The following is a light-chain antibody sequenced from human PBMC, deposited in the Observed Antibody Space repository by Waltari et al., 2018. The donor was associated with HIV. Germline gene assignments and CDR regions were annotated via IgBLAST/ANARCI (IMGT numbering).Light chain of an antibody. CDR2: GNK. Sequence: QSVLTQPPSVSGAPGQRVTISCTGSTSNIGADYDVHWYQQIPGTAPKLLISGNKNRPSGVPDRFSASKSGTSASLTITVLQAEDEADYFCQSYDITLSASVVFGGGTKPTVL. CDR3: QSYDITLSASVV. CDR1: TSNIGADYD. V-gene: IGLV1-40*01. J-gene: IGLJ2*01.